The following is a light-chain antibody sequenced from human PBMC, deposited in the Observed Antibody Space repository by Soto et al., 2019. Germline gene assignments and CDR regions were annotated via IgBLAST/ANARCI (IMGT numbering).Light chain of an antibody. CDR3: SSYTSSNTYV. J-gene: IGLJ1*01. V-gene: IGLV2-14*01. CDR2: EVS. CDR1: SSDVGGYNY. Sequence: QSVLTQPASLSGSPGQSITISCTGTSSDVGGYNYVSWYQQHPGKAPKLMIYEVSNRPSGVSNRFSGSKSGNTASLTISGLQAEDETDYYCSSYTSSNTYVFGTGTKATVL.